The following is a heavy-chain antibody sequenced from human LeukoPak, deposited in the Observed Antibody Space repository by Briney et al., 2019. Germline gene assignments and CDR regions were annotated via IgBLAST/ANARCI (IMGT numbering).Heavy chain of an antibody. J-gene: IGHJ5*02. CDR3: ARDIYGSGHGWFDT. D-gene: IGHD3-10*01. CDR1: HVSISTYY. V-gene: IGHV4-59*01. CDR2: IHYSGST. Sequence: PSETLSLTCTVSHVSISTYYWSWIRQPPGKGLEWMGYIHYSGSTNYNPSLKSRVTISVDTSKKQLSLMLRSVTAADTAVYYCARDIYGSGHGWFDTWGQGRLVTVPS.